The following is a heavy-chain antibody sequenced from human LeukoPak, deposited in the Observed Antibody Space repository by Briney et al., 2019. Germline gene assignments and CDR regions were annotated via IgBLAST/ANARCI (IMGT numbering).Heavy chain of an antibody. V-gene: IGHV1-8*01. J-gene: IGHJ4*02. Sequence: ASVKVSCKASGYTFTSYDVNWVRQASGQGLAWMGWMNPNSGNTGYAQKFQGRVTMTRNTSVTTAYMELSSLTSDDTAVYYCASRTVNSGSLLPFDYWGQGTLVTVSS. CDR1: GYTFTSYD. D-gene: IGHD1-26*01. CDR3: ASRTVNSGSLLPFDY. CDR2: MNPNSGNT.